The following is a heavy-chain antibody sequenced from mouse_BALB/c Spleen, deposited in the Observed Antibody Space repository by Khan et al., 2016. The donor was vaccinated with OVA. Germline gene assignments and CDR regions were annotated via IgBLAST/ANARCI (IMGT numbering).Heavy chain of an antibody. CDR3: ARGYCGNYEFAY. Sequence: QVRLQQSGAELVKPGASVKLSCKTSGYTFTNYWIQWVKQRPGQGLGWIGQIFPGTGTTYSNENFKAKATLTVDTSSSTAYMHRSSLTAEDSAVYFGARGYCGNYEFAYWGQGALVTVSA. CDR2: IFPGTGTT. D-gene: IGHD2-1*01. J-gene: IGHJ3*01. CDR1: GYTFTNYW. V-gene: IGHV1S132*01.